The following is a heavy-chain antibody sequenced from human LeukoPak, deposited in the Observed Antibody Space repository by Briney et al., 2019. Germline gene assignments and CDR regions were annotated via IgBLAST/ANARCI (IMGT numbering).Heavy chain of an antibody. Sequence: SVKVSCKASGGTFSSYAISWVRQAPGQGLEWMGGIIPIFGTANYSQKFQGRVTITADESTSTAYMELSSLRSEDTAVYYCARTGDCSGGSCADYWGQGTLVTVSS. CDR2: IIPIFGTA. J-gene: IGHJ4*02. CDR3: ARTGDCSGGSCADY. V-gene: IGHV1-69*01. CDR1: GGTFSSYA. D-gene: IGHD2-15*01.